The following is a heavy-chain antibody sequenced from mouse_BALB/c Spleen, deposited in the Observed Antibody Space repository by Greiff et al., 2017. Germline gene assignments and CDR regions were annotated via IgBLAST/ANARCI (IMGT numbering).Heavy chain of an antibody. CDR1: GYTFTDYA. CDR3: AREGRGWLLRTLFDY. V-gene: IGHV1S137*01. CDR2: ISTYYGDA. D-gene: IGHD2-3*01. J-gene: IGHJ2*01. Sequence: QVQLKQSGAELVRPGVSVKISCKGSGYTFTDYAMHWVKQSHAKSLEWIGVISTYYGDASYNQKFKGKATMTVDKSSSTAYMELARLTSEDSAIYYCAREGRGWLLRTLFDYWGQGTTLTVSS.